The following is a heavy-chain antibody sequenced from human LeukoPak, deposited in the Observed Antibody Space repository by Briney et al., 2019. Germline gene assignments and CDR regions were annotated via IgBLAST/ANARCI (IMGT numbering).Heavy chain of an antibody. V-gene: IGHV3-74*03. Sequence: GGSLRLSCAASGFTFSTYWIHWVRQAPGKGLVWVSRIYSDGSSTTYADSVKGRFTISRDNAENTVYLQMNSLRAEDTAVYYCARIKFIVGATTGPFDYWGQGTLVTVSS. J-gene: IGHJ4*02. CDR3: ARIKFIVGATTGPFDY. D-gene: IGHD1-26*01. CDR2: IYSDGSST. CDR1: GFTFSTYW.